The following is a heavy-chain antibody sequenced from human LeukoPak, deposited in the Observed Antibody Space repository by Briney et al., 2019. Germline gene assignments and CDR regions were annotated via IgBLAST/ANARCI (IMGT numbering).Heavy chain of an antibody. CDR3: ARAADYDILTGYPYYFDY. CDR2: IYHSGST. J-gene: IGHJ4*02. V-gene: IGHV4-30-2*01. Sequence: SETLSLTCTVSGGSISSGGYSWSWIRQPPGKGLEWIGYIYHSGSTYYNPSLKSRVTISVDRSKNQFSLKLSSVTAADTAVYYCARAADYDILTGYPYYFDYWGQGTLVTVSS. D-gene: IGHD3-9*01. CDR1: GGSISSGGYS.